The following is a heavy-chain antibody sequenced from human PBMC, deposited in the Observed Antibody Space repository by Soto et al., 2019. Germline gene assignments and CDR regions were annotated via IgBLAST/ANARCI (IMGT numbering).Heavy chain of an antibody. J-gene: IGHJ5*02. D-gene: IGHD3-9*01. CDR3: VKVSTFYDILTGYYSTNFFDP. CDR1: GFTFSEYS. CDR2: ISSDGDIT. V-gene: IGHV3-64D*06. Sequence: XESLGLSCSASGFTFSEYSMHGVRQALGKGLQYVSTISSDGDITYYADSVKGRFTISRDNSKNTLYLQMNSLRPEDTAVYYCVKVSTFYDILTGYYSTNFFDPWGQGTLVTVSS.